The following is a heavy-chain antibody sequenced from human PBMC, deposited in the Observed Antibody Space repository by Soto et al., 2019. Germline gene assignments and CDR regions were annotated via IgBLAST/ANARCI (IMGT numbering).Heavy chain of an antibody. J-gene: IGHJ6*02. D-gene: IGHD2-2*01. CDR2: IDAGNGNT. V-gene: IGHV1-3*01. CDR3: ARDLVVVPAASGMDV. Sequence: GASVKVSCKASGXTFTSYAMHWVRQAPGQRLEWMGWIDAGNGNTKYSQKFQGRVTITRDTSASTAYMELSSLRSEDTAVYYCARDLVVVPAASGMDVWGQGTTVTVSS. CDR1: GXTFTSYA.